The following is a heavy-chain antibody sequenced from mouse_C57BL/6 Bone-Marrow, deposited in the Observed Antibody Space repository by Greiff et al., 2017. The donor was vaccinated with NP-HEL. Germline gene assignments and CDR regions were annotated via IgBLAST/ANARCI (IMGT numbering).Heavy chain of an antibody. CDR1: GFTFSSYG. J-gene: IGHJ3*01. CDR2: ISSGGSYT. Sequence: EVMLVEAGGDLVKPGGSLKLSCAASGFTFSSYGMSWVRQTPDKRLEWVATISSGGSYTYYPDSVKGRFTISRDNAKNTLYLQMSSLKSEDTAMYYCARHERPWGQGTLVTVSA. CDR3: ARHERP. V-gene: IGHV5-6*02.